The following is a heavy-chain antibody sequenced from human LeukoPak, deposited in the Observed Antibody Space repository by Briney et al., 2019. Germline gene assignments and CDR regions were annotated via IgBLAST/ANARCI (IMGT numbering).Heavy chain of an antibody. J-gene: IGHJ4*02. CDR1: GLAFSTYA. D-gene: IGHD1-26*01. Sequence: SGGSLRLSCAASGLAFSTYAMSWVRQAPGRGLEWVSAISGSGGYTYYADSVKGRFTISRDNFKNALYLQMNSLRAEDTAVYYCAKDDAGSYVSYFDYWGQGTLVTVSS. V-gene: IGHV3-23*01. CDR3: AKDDAGSYVSYFDY. CDR2: ISGSGGYT.